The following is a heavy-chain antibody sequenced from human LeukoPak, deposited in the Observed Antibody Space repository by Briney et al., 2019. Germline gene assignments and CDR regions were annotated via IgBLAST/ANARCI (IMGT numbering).Heavy chain of an antibody. CDR3: AREWELLRKYLYH. D-gene: IGHD1-26*01. Sequence: ASVKVSCKASGYTFTGYYLHWVRQAPGQGLDWMGWINPNSGGTTYAQNFKGRVTMTWDTSISTAYMELSRLRSDDTAVYYCAREWELLRKYLYHWGQGTLVTVSA. V-gene: IGHV1-2*02. CDR2: INPNSGGT. CDR1: GYTFTGYY. J-gene: IGHJ1*01.